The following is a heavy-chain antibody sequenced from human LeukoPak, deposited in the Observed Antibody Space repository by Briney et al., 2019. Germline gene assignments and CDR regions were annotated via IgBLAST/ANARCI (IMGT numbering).Heavy chain of an antibody. D-gene: IGHD6-19*01. CDR3: SGRSGFSSIY. V-gene: IGHV3-7*01. Sequence: PGGSLRLSCAASGFTFTTHSMNWVRQAPGGGLEWLANIKPDGRDKYYVDSVMGRFTISRDNAKNLVYLQMNSLRTEDTAVYYCSGRSGFSSIYWGQGTLVTVSS. CDR1: GFTFTTHS. J-gene: IGHJ4*02. CDR2: IKPDGRDK.